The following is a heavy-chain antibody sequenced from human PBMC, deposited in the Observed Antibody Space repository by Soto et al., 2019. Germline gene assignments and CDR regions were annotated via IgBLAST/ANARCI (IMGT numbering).Heavy chain of an antibody. D-gene: IGHD5-12*01. Sequence: SETLSLTCTVSGGSISSYYWSWIRQPPGKGLEWIGDIYYSGSTNYNPSLKSRVTISVDTSKNQFSLKLSSVTAADTAVYYCARVDRGYSGYDYWGQGTLVTVSS. CDR3: ARVDRGYSGYDY. V-gene: IGHV4-59*01. CDR1: GGSISSYY. CDR2: IYYSGST. J-gene: IGHJ4*02.